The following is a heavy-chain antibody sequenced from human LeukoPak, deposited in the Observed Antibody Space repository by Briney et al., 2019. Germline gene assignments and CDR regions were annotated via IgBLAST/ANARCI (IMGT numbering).Heavy chain of an antibody. V-gene: IGHV4-39*07. CDR1: GGSISSSSYY. Sequence: SETLSLTCTVSGGSISSSSYYWGWIRQPPGKGLEWIGSIYYSGSTYYNPSLKSRVTISVDTSKNQFSLKLSSVTAADTAVYYLARRGLVRGVIFLRSGHNLFDPWGQGTLVTVSS. D-gene: IGHD3-10*01. CDR3: ARRGLVRGVIFLRSGHNLFDP. J-gene: IGHJ5*02. CDR2: IYYSGST.